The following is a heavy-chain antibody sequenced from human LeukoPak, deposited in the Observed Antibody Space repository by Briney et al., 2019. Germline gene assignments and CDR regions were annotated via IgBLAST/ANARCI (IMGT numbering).Heavy chain of an antibody. Sequence: SETLSLTCAVYGGSFSGYYWSWIRQPPGKGLEWIGEINHSGSTNYNPSLKSRVTISVDTSKNQFSLKLSSVTAADTAVYYCARTPRAGYSYGYWVDHWGQGTLVTVSS. J-gene: IGHJ4*02. CDR1: GGSFSGYY. V-gene: IGHV4-34*01. CDR3: ARTPRAGYSYGYWVDH. CDR2: INHSGST. D-gene: IGHD5-18*01.